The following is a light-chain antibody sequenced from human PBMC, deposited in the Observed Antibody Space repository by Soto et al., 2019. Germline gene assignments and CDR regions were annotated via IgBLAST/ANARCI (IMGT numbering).Light chain of an antibody. V-gene: IGLV1-47*01. CDR2: KNN. Sequence: QSVLTQPPSASGTPGQRGIISRSGSNSNIGTNYVYWYQQLPGTAPKLLIYKNNQRPSGVPDRFSGSKSGTSASLAISELRSDDEADYYCPAWDGSLSAVVFGGGTKLTVL. J-gene: IGLJ2*01. CDR1: NSNIGTNY. CDR3: PAWDGSLSAVV.